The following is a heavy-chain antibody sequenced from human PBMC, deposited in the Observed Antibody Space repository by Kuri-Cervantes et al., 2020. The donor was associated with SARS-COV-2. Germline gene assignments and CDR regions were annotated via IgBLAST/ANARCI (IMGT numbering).Heavy chain of an antibody. V-gene: IGHV4-59*11. CDR3: GKVSWLQLWRRYSDS. D-gene: IGHD5-24*01. Sequence: SETLSLTCTVSGGSISSHYWSWIRQPPGKGLEWIGYIYYSGSTNYNPSLKSRVTISVDTSKNQFSLKLSSVTAADTAVYYCGKVSWLQLWRRYSDSWGRGALVTVSS. J-gene: IGHJ4*02. CDR1: GGSISSHY. CDR2: IYYSGST.